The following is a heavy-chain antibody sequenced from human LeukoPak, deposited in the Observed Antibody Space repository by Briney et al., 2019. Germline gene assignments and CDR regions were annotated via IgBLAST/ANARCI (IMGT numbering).Heavy chain of an antibody. CDR3: ARAPSSSWYQYYYYYMDV. CDR2: ISYDGSNK. J-gene: IGHJ6*03. D-gene: IGHD6-13*01. CDR1: GFTFSSYA. Sequence: GGSLRLSCAASGFTFSSYAMHWVRQAPGKGLEWVAVISYDGSNKYYADSVKGRSTISRDNSKNTLYLQMNSLRAEDTAVYYCARAPSSSWYQYYYYYMDVWGKGTTVTVSS. V-gene: IGHV3-30*04.